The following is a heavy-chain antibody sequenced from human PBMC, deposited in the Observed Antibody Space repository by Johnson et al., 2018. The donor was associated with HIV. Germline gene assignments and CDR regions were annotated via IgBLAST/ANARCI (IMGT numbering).Heavy chain of an antibody. CDR1: GFTFSSYG. D-gene: IGHD6-13*01. CDR3: ARDQRLAAVATDGFDV. V-gene: IGHV3-33*01. CDR2: IWYDGSNK. J-gene: IGHJ3*01. Sequence: QVQLVESGGGVVQPGRSLRLSCAASGFTFSSYGMHWVRQAPGKGLEWVAVIWYDGSNKYYADSVKGRFTISRDNSKNTLYLQMNSLRAEDTAVYYCARDQRLAAVATDGFDVWGQGTMVTVSS.